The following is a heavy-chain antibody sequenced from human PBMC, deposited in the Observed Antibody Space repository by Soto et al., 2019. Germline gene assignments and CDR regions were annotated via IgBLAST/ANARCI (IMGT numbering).Heavy chain of an antibody. CDR1: GFTFSSYS. CDR3: ARVCSGGSCYFVFDY. J-gene: IGHJ4*02. V-gene: IGHV3-21*04. CDR2: ISSSSSYI. D-gene: IGHD2-15*01. Sequence: GGSLRLSCAASGFTFSSYSMNWVRQAPGKGLEWVSSISSSSSYIYYADSVKGRFTISRDNAKNSLYLQMNSLRAEDTAVYYCARVCSGGSCYFVFDYWGQGTLVTVSS.